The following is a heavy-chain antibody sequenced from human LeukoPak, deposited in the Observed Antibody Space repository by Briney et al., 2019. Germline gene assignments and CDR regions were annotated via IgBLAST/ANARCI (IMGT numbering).Heavy chain of an antibody. Sequence: PGGSLRLSCAASGFTFSSYSMTWVRQAPGRGLEWVSSISSSSSYIYYADSVKGRFTISRDNAKNSLYLQMNSLRAEDTAVYYCAREFAGGYDYWGQGTLVTVSS. CDR3: AREFAGGYDY. J-gene: IGHJ4*02. CDR2: ISSSSSYI. V-gene: IGHV3-21*01. D-gene: IGHD2-8*02. CDR1: GFTFSSYS.